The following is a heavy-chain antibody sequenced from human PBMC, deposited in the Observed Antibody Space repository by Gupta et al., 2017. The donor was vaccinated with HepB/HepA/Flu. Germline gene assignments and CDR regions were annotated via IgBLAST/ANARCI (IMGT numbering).Heavy chain of an antibody. CDR1: GYTFTSYG. CDR2: ISAYNGNT. D-gene: IGHD3-3*01. V-gene: IGHV1-18*01. J-gene: IGHJ6*03. Sequence: QVQLVQSGAEVTKPGASVKVSCKASGYTFTSYGSSWVRQAPGQGLEWMGGISAYNGNTNYAQKLQGRVTMTTDTSPSTAYMELRSLRSDDTAVYYCARDSPPSTQYYDLWSGYSNYYYYYYMDVWGKGTTVTGAS. CDR3: ARDSPPSTQYYDLWSGYSNYYYYYYMDV.